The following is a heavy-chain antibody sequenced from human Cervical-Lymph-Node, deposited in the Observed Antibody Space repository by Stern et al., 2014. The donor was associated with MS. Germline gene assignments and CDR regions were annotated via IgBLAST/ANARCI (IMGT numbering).Heavy chain of an antibody. V-gene: IGHV4-31*03. D-gene: IGHD3-10*01. Sequence: QVQLQESGPGLVKPSQTLSLTCSVSCGSISSGDYYWTWIRQHPGKGLEWIGYIYNGVNTNYNPSLKSRVNISSDMSKNRFSLKLTTLTAADTAVYFCARGQDWGEGFDKWGQGSLVIVSS. CDR1: CGSISSGDYY. CDR3: ARGQDWGEGFDK. CDR2: IYNGVNT. J-gene: IGHJ4*02.